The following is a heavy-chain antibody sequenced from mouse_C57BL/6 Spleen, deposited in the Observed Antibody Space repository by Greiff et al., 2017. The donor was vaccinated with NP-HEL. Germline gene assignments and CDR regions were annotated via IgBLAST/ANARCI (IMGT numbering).Heavy chain of an antibody. CDR2: IDPENGDT. CDR3: TTDDGAY. CDR1: GFNIKDDY. V-gene: IGHV14-4*01. Sequence: EVMLVESGAELVRPGASVELSCTASGFNIKDDYMHWVKQRPEQGLEWIGWIDPENGDTEYASKFQGKATITADTSSNTAYLQLSSLTSEDTAVYYCTTDDGAYWGQGTLVTVSA. J-gene: IGHJ3*01. D-gene: IGHD2-3*01.